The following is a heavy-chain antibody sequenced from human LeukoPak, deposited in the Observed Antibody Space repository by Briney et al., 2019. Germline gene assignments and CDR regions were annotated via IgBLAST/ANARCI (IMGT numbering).Heavy chain of an antibody. D-gene: IGHD3-16*01. Sequence: PGGSLRLSCAASGFTFSSDDMNWVRQAPGKGLEWVSGISGNGYSTYYADSVKGRFTISRDNAKNTLYLHMNSLRGEDTAVYYCARFYGGSAFDIWGQGTMVTASS. CDR2: ISGNGYST. J-gene: IGHJ3*02. CDR1: GFTFSSDD. CDR3: ARFYGGSAFDI. V-gene: IGHV3-23*01.